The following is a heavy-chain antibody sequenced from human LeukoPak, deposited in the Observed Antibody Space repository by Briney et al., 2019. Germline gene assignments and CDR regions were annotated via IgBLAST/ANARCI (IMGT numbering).Heavy chain of an antibody. CDR3: ARPFPMVRGVPPDY. J-gene: IGHJ4*02. CDR1: GFTFSSYA. D-gene: IGHD3-10*01. V-gene: IGHV3-23*01. CDR2: ISGSGGST. Sequence: PGGSLRLSCAASGFTFSSYAMSWVRQAPGKGLEWVSAISGSGGSTYYADSVKGRFTISRGNSKNTLYLQMNSLRAEDTAVYYCARPFPMVRGVPPDYWGQGTLVTVSS.